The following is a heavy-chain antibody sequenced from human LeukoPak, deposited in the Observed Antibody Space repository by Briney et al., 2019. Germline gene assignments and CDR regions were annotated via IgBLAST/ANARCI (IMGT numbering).Heavy chain of an antibody. CDR1: GYSISSGYY. J-gene: IGHJ4*02. Sequence: SETLSLTCAVSGYSISSGYYWGWIRRPPGKGLEWIGSIYHSGSTYYNPSLKSRVTISVDTSKNQFSLKLSSVTAADTAVYYCARVIGSYFDSWGQGTLVTVSS. CDR3: ARVIGSYFDS. D-gene: IGHD2-21*01. CDR2: IYHSGST. V-gene: IGHV4-38-2*01.